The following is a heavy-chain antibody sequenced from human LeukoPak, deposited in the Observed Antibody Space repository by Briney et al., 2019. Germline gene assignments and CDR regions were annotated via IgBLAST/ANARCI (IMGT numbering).Heavy chain of an antibody. V-gene: IGHV3-23*01. CDR1: GFTFSSYA. D-gene: IGHD5-12*01. CDR3: AKHIGYSGYGNWFDP. J-gene: IGHJ5*02. CDR2: ISGSGGST. Sequence: GGSLRLSCAASGFTFSSYAMSWVRQAPGKGLEWVSAISGSGGSTYYADSVKGRFTISRDNSKNTPYLQMNSLRAEDTAVYYCAKHIGYSGYGNWFDPWGQGTLVTVSS.